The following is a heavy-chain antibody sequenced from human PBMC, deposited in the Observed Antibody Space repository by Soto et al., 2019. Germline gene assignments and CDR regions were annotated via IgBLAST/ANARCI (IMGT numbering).Heavy chain of an antibody. CDR1: GGSMSSGDYN. Sequence: SETLSLTCTVSGGSMSSGDYNWSWIRQPPGKGLEWIGYIYYSVSTYYNPSLKSRVMISVDTSKNQFSLKLSSVTAADTAVYYCARDVAATFHFDYWGQGSLVTVSS. CDR3: ARDVAATFHFDY. CDR2: IYYSVST. V-gene: IGHV4-30-4*01. J-gene: IGHJ4*02. D-gene: IGHD2-15*01.